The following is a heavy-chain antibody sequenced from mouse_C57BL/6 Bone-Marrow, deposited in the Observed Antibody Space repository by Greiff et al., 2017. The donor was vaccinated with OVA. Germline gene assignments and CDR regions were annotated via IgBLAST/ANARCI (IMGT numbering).Heavy chain of an antibody. V-gene: IGHV1-15*01. CDR2: IDPETGGT. J-gene: IGHJ4*01. CDR3: TRGYSNYYAMDY. D-gene: IGHD2-5*01. CDR1: GYTFTDYE. Sequence: VKLQQPGAELVRPGASVTLSCKASGYTFTDYEMHWVKQTPVHGLEWIGAIDPETGGTAYNQKFKGTAILTADKSSSTAYMELRSLTSEDSAVYYCTRGYSNYYAMDYWGQGTSVTVSS.